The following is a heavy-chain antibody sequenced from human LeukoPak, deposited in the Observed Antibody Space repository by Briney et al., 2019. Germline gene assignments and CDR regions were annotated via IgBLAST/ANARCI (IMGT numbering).Heavy chain of an antibody. V-gene: IGHV4-34*01. CDR1: GGSFSGYY. CDR3: ARENYDFWSGFDY. CDR2: INHSGST. D-gene: IGHD3-3*01. J-gene: IGHJ4*02. Sequence: SETLSLTCAVYGGSFSGYYWSWIRQPPGKGLEWIGEINHSGSTNYNPSLKSRVTISVDTSKNQFSLKLSSVTAADTAVYYCARENYDFWSGFDYWGQGTLVTVSS.